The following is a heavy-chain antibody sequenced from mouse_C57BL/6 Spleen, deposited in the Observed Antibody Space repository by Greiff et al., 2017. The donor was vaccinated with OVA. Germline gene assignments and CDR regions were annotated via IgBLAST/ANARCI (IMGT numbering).Heavy chain of an antibody. CDR2: INYDGSST. Sequence: EVHLVESEGGLVQPGSSMKLSCTASGFTFSDYYMAWVRQVPEKGLEWVANINYDGSSTYYLDSLKSRFIISRDNAKNILYLQMSSLKSEDTATYYCARADSYSNYYFDYWGQGTTLTVSS. J-gene: IGHJ2*01. CDR3: ARADSYSNYYFDY. V-gene: IGHV5-16*01. CDR1: GFTFSDYY. D-gene: IGHD2-5*01.